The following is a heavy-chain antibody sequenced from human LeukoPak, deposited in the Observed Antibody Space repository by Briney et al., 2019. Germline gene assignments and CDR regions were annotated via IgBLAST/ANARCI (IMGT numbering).Heavy chain of an antibody. D-gene: IGHD3-22*01. CDR2: IQRDGTSP. Sequence: PGGSLRLSCTASGFPYGSTSMHWVRQAPGKGLEWVSGIQRDGTSPTYADSVKGRFTISRDNSKNTLYLQMNSLRAEDTAVYYCARGYDSSGYYYFDYWGQGTLVTVSS. V-gene: IGHV3-74*01. CDR3: ARGYDSSGYYYFDY. J-gene: IGHJ4*02. CDR1: GFPYGSTS.